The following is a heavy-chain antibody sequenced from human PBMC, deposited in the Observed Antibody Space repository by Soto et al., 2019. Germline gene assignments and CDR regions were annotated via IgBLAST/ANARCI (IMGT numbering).Heavy chain of an antibody. J-gene: IGHJ4*02. CDR2: MSPNSGRT. D-gene: IGHD2-2*02. Sequence: ASVKVSCKASGYTFSNYDINWVRRATGQGLEWMGWMSPNSGRTGYAQKFQGRVTMTRNTSSSTAYMELSSLRSEDTAVYYRARGKRYTNDYWGQGTLVTVSS. CDR3: ARGKRYTNDY. CDR1: GYTFSNYD. V-gene: IGHV1-8*01.